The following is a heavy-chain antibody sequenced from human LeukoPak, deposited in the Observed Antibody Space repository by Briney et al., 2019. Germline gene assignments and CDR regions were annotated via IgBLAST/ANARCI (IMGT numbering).Heavy chain of an antibody. V-gene: IGHV4-34*01. CDR1: GGSFSGYY. J-gene: IGHJ4*02. CDR3: TRAVAAAGREGYFDY. D-gene: IGHD6-13*01. Sequence: SETLSLTCAVYGGSFSGYYWSWIRQPPGKGLERIGEINHSGSTNHNPSLKSRVTISVDTSKNQFSLKLSSVAAADTAVYYCTRAVAAAGREGYFDYWGQGTLVTVSS. CDR2: INHSGST.